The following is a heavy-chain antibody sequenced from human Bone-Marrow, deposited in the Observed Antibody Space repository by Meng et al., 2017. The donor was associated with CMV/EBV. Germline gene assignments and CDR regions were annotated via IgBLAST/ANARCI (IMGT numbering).Heavy chain of an antibody. Sequence: GESLKISCAASGFTFDDYGMSWVRQAPGKGLEWVSRINSDGSSTSYADSVKVRFTISRDNAKNTLYLQMNSLRAEDTAVYYCARVGDFWSGYDAFDIWGQGTMVTFSS. J-gene: IGHJ3*02. V-gene: IGHV3-74*01. CDR1: GFTFDDYG. D-gene: IGHD3-3*01. CDR2: INSDGSST. CDR3: ARVGDFWSGYDAFDI.